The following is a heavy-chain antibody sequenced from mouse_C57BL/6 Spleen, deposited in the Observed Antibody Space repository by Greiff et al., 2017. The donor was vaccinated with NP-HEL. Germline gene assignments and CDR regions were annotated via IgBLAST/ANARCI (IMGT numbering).Heavy chain of an antibody. J-gene: IGHJ2*01. V-gene: IGHV1-69*01. Sequence: QVQLQQPGAELVMPGASVKLSCKASGYTFTSYWMHWVKQRPGQGLEWIGEIGPSDSYTNYTQKFKGKSTLTVDKSSSTAYMQLSSLTSEDSAVYYCARLTTMVTYFDYWGQGTTLTVSS. CDR1: GYTFTSYW. CDR2: IGPSDSYT. CDR3: ARLTTMVTYFDY. D-gene: IGHD2-2*01.